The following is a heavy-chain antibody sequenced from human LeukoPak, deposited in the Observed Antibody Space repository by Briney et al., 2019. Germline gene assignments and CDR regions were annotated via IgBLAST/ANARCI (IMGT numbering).Heavy chain of an antibody. D-gene: IGHD3-16*02. CDR1: GGSFSGYY. J-gene: IGHJ6*03. V-gene: IGHV4-34*01. CDR3: ARPQSYLGYYNMDV. Sequence: SETLSLTCAVSGGSFSGYYWSWVRQAPGKGLEWIGEINDGGSTNYNPSLKSRVTISVDTSKNQFSLKLTSVTAADTAVYYCARPQSYLGYYNMDVWGKGTTVTVSS. CDR2: INDGGST.